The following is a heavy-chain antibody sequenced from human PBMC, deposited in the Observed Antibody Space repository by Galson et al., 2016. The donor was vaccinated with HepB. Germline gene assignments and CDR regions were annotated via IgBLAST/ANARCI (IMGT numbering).Heavy chain of an antibody. CDR3: AREGSDFLFWTKRGGMDD. D-gene: IGHD3/OR15-3a*01. CDR1: GFTFSTYS. Sequence: SLRLSCAASGFTFSTYSMNWVRQAPGKGLEWLSYISNGTTTIYYADSVKGRFTISRDNAKNTLYLQMNSLRDEDTAVYYCAREGSDFLFWTKRGGMDDWGQGTTVTVSS. V-gene: IGHV3-48*02. CDR2: ISNGTTTI. J-gene: IGHJ6*02.